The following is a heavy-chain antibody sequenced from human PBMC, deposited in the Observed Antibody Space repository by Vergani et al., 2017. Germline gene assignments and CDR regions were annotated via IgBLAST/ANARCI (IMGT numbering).Heavy chain of an antibody. J-gene: IGHJ4*02. CDR2: IKEDGTEK. Sequence: DVQLVESGGTQVQPGGSLRLSCAASGFNVGHYWMSWVRQAPGKGLEWVANIKEDGTEKYYLDSVKGRFTISRDIAENSIYLEMNSLRVEDTAVYYCAREGVPRCCIVGAPDFWGQGTQVTVSS. D-gene: IGHD1-26*01. V-gene: IGHV3-7*01. CDR3: AREGVPRCCIVGAPDF. CDR1: GFNVGHYW.